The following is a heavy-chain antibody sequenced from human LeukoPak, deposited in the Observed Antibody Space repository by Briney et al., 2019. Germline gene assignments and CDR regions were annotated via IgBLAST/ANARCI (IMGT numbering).Heavy chain of an antibody. CDR1: GDSVSSNSAA. CDR3: ARGQGLGTRPNWFDP. D-gene: IGHD1-7*01. CDR2: TYYRSKWYN. J-gene: IGHJ5*02. Sequence: SQTLSLTCAISGDSVSSNSAAWNWIRQSPSRGLEWLGRTYYRSKWYNDYAVSVKSRITINPDTSKNQFSLKLSSVTAADTAVYYCARGQGLGTRPNWFDPWGQGTLVTVSS. V-gene: IGHV6-1*01.